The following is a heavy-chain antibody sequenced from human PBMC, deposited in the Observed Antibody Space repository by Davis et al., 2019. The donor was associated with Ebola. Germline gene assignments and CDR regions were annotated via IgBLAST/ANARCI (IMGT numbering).Heavy chain of an antibody. Sequence: GESLKISCAASGFTFSSYAMSWVRQAPGKGLEWVSAISGSGGSTYYADSVKGRFTISRDNSKNTLYLQMNSLRAEDTAVYYCARDHGIAVAGRLYYGMDVWGQGTTVTVSS. CDR2: ISGSGGST. J-gene: IGHJ6*02. V-gene: IGHV3-23*01. D-gene: IGHD6-19*01. CDR3: ARDHGIAVAGRLYYGMDV. CDR1: GFTFSSYA.